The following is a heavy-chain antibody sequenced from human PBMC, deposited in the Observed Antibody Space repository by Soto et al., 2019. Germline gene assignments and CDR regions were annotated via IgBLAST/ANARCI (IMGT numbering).Heavy chain of an antibody. CDR3: ARAGRYSYGSPNFDY. J-gene: IGHJ4*02. CDR2: INHSGST. V-gene: IGHV4-34*01. Sequence: PSETLSLTCAVYGGSFSGYYWSWIRQPPGKGLEWIGEINHSGSTNYNPSLKSRVTISVDTSKNQFSLKLSSVTAADTAVYYCARAGRYSYGSPNFDYWGQGTLVTI. D-gene: IGHD5-18*01. CDR1: GGSFSGYY.